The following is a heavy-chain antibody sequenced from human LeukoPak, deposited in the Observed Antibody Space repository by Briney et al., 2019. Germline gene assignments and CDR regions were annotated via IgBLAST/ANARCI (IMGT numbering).Heavy chain of an antibody. V-gene: IGHV3-23*01. Sequence: PGGSLRLSCAASGFTFSSYEMNWVRQAPGKGLEWVSAISGSGGSTYYADSVKGRFTISRDNSKNTLYLQMNSLRAEDTAVYYCAKDWQQWLVNWFDPWGQGTLVTVSS. CDR3: AKDWQQWLVNWFDP. D-gene: IGHD6-19*01. J-gene: IGHJ5*02. CDR1: GFTFSSYE. CDR2: ISGSGGST.